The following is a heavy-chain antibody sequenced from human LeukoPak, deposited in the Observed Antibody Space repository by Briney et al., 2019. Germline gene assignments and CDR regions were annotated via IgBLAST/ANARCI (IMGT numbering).Heavy chain of an antibody. CDR2: ISSSGSTI. Sequence: GGSLRLSCAASGFTFSSYEMNWVRQAPGKGLEWVSYISSSGSTIYYADSVKGRFTISRDNAKNSLYLQMNSLRAEDTAVYYCARDLLYMIVVVGEVSYYYYMDVWGKGTTVTVSS. CDR1: GFTFSSYE. CDR3: ARDLLYMIVVVGEVSYYYYMDV. D-gene: IGHD3-22*01. J-gene: IGHJ6*03. V-gene: IGHV3-48*03.